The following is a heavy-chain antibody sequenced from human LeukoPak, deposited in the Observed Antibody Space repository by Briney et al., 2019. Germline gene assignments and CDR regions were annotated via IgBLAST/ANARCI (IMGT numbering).Heavy chain of an antibody. J-gene: IGHJ4*02. CDR1: GGSISSYY. V-gene: IGHV4-59*01. D-gene: IGHD3-22*01. CDR2: IYNSGST. CDR3: ATSSHDLLDTDY. Sequence: SETLSLTCTVSGGSISSYYWSWIRQPPGKGLEWIGYIYNSGSTNYNPSLRSRVTISVDTSKKQFSLKLSSVTAADTAVYFCATSSHDLLDTDYWGQGTLGTVSS.